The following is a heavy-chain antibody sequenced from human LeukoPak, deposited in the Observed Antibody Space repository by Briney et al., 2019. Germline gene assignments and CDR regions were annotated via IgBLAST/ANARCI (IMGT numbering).Heavy chain of an antibody. J-gene: IGHJ6*02. V-gene: IGHV3-30*03. D-gene: IGHD3-10*01. CDR2: ITQDGNFQ. CDR3: ARGLLWFGDPRSYGMDV. CDR1: GFSFSNYG. Sequence: PGGSLRLSCVASGFSFSNYGMHWVRQAPGKGLEWVAVITQDGNFQVYADSVKGRFTVSRDNSQNMMYLQMTSLTAEDTAVYYCARGLLWFGDPRSYGMDVWGQGTTVTVSS.